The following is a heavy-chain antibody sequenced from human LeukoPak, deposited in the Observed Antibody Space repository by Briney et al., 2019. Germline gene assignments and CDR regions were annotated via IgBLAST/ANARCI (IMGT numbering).Heavy chain of an antibody. D-gene: IGHD6-19*01. CDR1: GGSFSGYY. CDR2: INHSGST. Sequence: SETLSLTCAVYGGSFSGYYWSWIRQPPGKGLEWIGEINHSGSTNYNPSLKSRVTISVDTSKNQFSLKLSSVTAADTAVYYCARLGWPNWFDPWGQGTLVTVSS. CDR3: ARLGWPNWFDP. V-gene: IGHV4-34*01. J-gene: IGHJ5*02.